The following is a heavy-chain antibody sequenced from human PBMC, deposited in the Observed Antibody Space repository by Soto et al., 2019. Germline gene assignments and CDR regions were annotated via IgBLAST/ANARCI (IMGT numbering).Heavy chain of an antibody. Sequence: ASVKVSCKASGYTFTSYAMHWVRQAPGQRLEWMGWINAGNGNTKYSQKFQSRVTITRDTSASTAYMELSSLRSEDTAVYYCARASSSWYGEFDYWGQGTLVTVSS. CDR2: INAGNGNT. D-gene: IGHD6-13*01. V-gene: IGHV1-3*01. J-gene: IGHJ4*02. CDR1: GYTFTSYA. CDR3: ARASSSWYGEFDY.